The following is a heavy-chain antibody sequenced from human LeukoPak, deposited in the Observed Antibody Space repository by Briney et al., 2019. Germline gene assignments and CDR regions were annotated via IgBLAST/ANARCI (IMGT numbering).Heavy chain of an antibody. CDR1: GFTFSSYG. CDR2: ISYDGSNK. J-gene: IGHJ6*02. CDR3: AKDRYYGSGSYSSNYYYYYGMDV. V-gene: IGHV3-30*18. Sequence: PGRSLRLSCAASGFTFSSYGMHWVRQAPGKGLEWVALISYDGSNKYYADSVKGRFTISRDNSKNTLYLQMNSLRAEDTAVYYCAKDRYYGSGSYSSNYYYYYGMDVWGQGTTVTVSS. D-gene: IGHD3-10*01.